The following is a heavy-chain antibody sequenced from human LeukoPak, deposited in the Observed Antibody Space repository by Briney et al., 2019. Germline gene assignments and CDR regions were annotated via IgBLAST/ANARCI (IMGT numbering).Heavy chain of an antibody. V-gene: IGHV3-7*01. Sequence: GGSLRLSCAASGFTFSSYWMNWVRQAPGKGLEGVAKIKQDGSEKYYVDSVKGRFSISRDNAKNSLYLQMNSLRAEDTAMYYCASPSYSGGWYYLDYWGQGTLVTVSS. CDR3: ASPSYSGGWYYLDY. CDR2: IKQDGSEK. CDR1: GFTFSSYW. D-gene: IGHD6-13*01. J-gene: IGHJ4*02.